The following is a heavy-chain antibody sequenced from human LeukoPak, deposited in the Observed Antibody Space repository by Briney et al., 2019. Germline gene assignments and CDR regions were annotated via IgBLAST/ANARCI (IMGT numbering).Heavy chain of an antibody. V-gene: IGHV4-38-2*02. CDR2: IYHSGNT. CDR1: GYYISSGYY. CDR3: ARDSLVVTHQFFRH. J-gene: IGHJ1*01. Sequence: SETLSLTCTVSGYYISSGYYWGWIRQPPGKGLEWIGSIYHSGNTYYNPSLKSRVAISIDTSKNQFSLKLSSVTAADTAVYYCARDSLVVTHQFFRHWGQATLAPV. D-gene: IGHD4-23*01.